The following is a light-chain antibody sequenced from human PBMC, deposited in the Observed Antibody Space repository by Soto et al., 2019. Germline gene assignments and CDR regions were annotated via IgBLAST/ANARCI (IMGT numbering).Light chain of an antibody. V-gene: IGLV2-14*03. CDR3: MSFTSSNTYV. J-gene: IGLJ1*01. CDR1: SSDVGAYNF. Sequence: QSVLTQPASVSGSPGQSITISCTGTSSDVGAYNFVSWYQHYPDKAPKVVIYDVGNRPSGVSYRFSASKSGNTASLTISGLQAEDEADYYCMSFTSSNTYVFGTGTKVTVL. CDR2: DVG.